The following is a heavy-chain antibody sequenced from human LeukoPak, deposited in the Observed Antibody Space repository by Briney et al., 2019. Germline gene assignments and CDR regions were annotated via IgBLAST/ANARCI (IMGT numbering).Heavy chain of an antibody. CDR3: ARRKNYYDSSGYYTIYYFDY. D-gene: IGHD3-22*01. CDR2: ISSSGTTI. J-gene: IGHJ4*02. V-gene: IGHV3-11*01. CDR1: GFTFSDYI. Sequence: GGSLRLSCAASGFTFSDYIMSWIRQAPGKGLGWVSHISSSGTTIYYADSVRGRFTISTDNAKNSLYLQMNSLRAEDTAVYYCARRKNYYDSSGYYTIYYFDYWGQGTLVTVSS.